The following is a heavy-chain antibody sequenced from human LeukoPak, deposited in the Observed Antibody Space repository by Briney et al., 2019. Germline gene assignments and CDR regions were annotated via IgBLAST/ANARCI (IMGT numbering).Heavy chain of an antibody. CDR2: IYYSGST. J-gene: IGHJ4*02. V-gene: IGHV4-39*01. Sequence: SETLSLTCTVSGGSINSSSYYWGWIRQPPGKGLEWIGSIYYSGSTYYNPSLKSRVTISVDTSKNQFSLKLSSVTAADTAVYYCARFYSSSWYYFDYWGQGTLVTVSS. CDR3: ARFYSSSWYYFDY. D-gene: IGHD6-13*01. CDR1: GGSINSSSYY.